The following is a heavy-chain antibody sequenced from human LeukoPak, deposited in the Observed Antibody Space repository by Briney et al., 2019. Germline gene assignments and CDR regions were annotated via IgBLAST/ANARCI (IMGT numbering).Heavy chain of an antibody. CDR1: GFTFSSYA. D-gene: IGHD3-3*01. CDR2: ISGSGGST. J-gene: IGHJ4*02. Sequence: GGSLRPSCAASGFTFSSYAMSWVRQAPGKGLEWVSAISGSGGSTYYADSVKGRFTISRDNSKNTLYLQMNSLRAEDTAVYYCAKAKGTFGVVIPHYFDYWGQGTLVTVSS. V-gene: IGHV3-23*01. CDR3: AKAKGTFGVVIPHYFDY.